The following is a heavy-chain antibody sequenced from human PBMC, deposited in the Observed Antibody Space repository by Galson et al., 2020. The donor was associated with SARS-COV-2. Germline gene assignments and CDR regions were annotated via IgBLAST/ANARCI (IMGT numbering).Heavy chain of an antibody. D-gene: IGHD3-22*01. CDR1: GASIRNFY. CDR3: ARDEDTMTVGGYYYMDV. J-gene: IGHJ6*03. Sequence: SETLSLTCTVSGASIRNFYCSWIRQPAGKGLEWIGRVYSSGSTNYNPSLKSRVTMSADTSKNQFSLKLTSATAADTAVYYCARDEDTMTVGGYYYMDVWGKGTTVTISS. V-gene: IGHV4-4*07. CDR2: VYSSGST.